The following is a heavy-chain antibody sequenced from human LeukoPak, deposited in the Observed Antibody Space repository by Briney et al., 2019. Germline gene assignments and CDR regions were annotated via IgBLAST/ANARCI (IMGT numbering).Heavy chain of an antibody. V-gene: IGHV3-48*03. J-gene: IGHJ4*02. Sequence: GGSLRLSYVASGFNFPDYEMNWVRQAPGKGLEWVSYTSSSGTTTFYADSVEGRFTISRDNAKNSLFLQLSSLRAEDTAVYYCVRDASVVDGSGDPLGLWGQGTLVTVSS. CDR2: TSSSGTTT. D-gene: IGHD3-22*01. CDR3: VRDASVVDGSGDPLGL. CDR1: GFNFPDYE.